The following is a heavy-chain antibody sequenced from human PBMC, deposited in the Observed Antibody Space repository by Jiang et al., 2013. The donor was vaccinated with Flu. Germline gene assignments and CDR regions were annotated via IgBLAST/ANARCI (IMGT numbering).Heavy chain of an antibody. D-gene: IGHD5-12*01. V-gene: IGHV5-10-1*01. Sequence: GAEVKKPGESLRISCKGSGYSFTSYWISWVRQMPGKGLEWMGRIDPSDSYTNYSPSFQGHVTISADKSISTAYLQWSSLKASDTAMYYCAIHRGYAEAIDYWGQGTLVTVSS. CDR3: AIHRGYAEAIDY. CDR2: IDPSDSYT. CDR1: GYSFTSYW. J-gene: IGHJ4*02.